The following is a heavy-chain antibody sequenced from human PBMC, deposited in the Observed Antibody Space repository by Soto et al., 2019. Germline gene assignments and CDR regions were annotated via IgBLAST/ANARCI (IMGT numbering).Heavy chain of an antibody. D-gene: IGHD2-8*01. CDR3: ARALNGRDGYNFDY. V-gene: IGHV1-8*01. Sequence: QVQLVQSGAEVKKPGASVKVSCKASGYTFTSYDINWVRQATGQGLEWMGWMNPNSGNTGYAQKFQGRVTXXRXTXXSTAYMELSSLRSEDTAVYYCARALNGRDGYNFDYWGQGTLVTVSS. J-gene: IGHJ4*02. CDR2: MNPNSGNT. CDR1: GYTFTSYD.